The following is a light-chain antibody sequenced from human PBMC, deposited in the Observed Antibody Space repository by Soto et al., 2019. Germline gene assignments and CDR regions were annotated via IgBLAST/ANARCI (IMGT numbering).Light chain of an antibody. V-gene: IGLV2-14*01. CDR2: EVT. CDR3: SSFTGTSTQV. J-gene: IGLJ2*01. CDR1: SSDVGGYNY. Sequence: QSALTQPASVSGSLGQSITISCTGTSSDVGGYNYVSWYQQHPGKAPKLMICEVTNRPSGVSNRFSGSKSGNTASLTISGLQAEDDADYYCSSFTGTSTQVFGGGTKLTVL.